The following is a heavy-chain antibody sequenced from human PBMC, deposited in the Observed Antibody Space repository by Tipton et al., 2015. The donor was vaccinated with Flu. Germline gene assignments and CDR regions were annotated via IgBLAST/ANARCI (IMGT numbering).Heavy chain of an antibody. CDR3: AIRDFSNYVSDPKNWFDP. J-gene: IGHJ5*02. Sequence: TLSLTCDVSGDSIINSAYYWGWFRQPPGKGLEWIGNIFHSGSTYYNPSLRSRLSISVDRSKNLFSLNLRSVTAADTAVYYCAIRDFSNYVSDPKNWFDPWGQGTLVTVSS. V-gene: IGHV4-38-2*01. CDR1: GDSIINSAYY. CDR2: IFHSGST. D-gene: IGHD4-11*01.